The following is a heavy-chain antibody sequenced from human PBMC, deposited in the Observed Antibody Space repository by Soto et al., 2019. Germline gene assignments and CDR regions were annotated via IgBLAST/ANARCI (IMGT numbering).Heavy chain of an antibody. CDR3: AKDQNYYDSRPTDY. Sequence: GGSLRLSCSASGFTFSSYAMTWVRQAPGKGLDWVSAISGTGASSYYADSVKGRFTISRDNSKNTLYLQMNSLRAEDTAVYYCAKDQNYYDSRPTDYWGQGTPVTVS. CDR2: ISGTGASS. D-gene: IGHD3-22*01. J-gene: IGHJ4*02. CDR1: GFTFSSYA. V-gene: IGHV3-23*01.